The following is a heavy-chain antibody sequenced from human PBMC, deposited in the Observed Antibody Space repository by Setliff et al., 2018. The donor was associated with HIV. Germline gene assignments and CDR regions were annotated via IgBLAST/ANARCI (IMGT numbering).Heavy chain of an antibody. D-gene: IGHD3-16*02. CDR1: GFTLRTYG. Sequence: GGSLRLSCAASGFTLRTYGLHWVRQAPGKGLEWVAVISQDASKDYYADSVKGRFTISKDNSKNTVFLQMNNLRVEDTALYYCAKSSFRFFEDLSDWYFDLWGRGTLVTVSS. CDR2: ISQDASKD. CDR3: AKSSFRFFEDLSDWYFDL. V-gene: IGHV3-30*18. J-gene: IGHJ2*01.